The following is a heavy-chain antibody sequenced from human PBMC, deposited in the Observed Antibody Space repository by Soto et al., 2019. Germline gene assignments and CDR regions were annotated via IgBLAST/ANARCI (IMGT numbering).Heavy chain of an antibody. CDR3: AHAMIYFTGGRCSTWFES. CDR2: IYWDDDK. D-gene: IGHD2-8*02. CDR1: GFSLSTHGVG. J-gene: IGHJ5*01. Sequence: QITLKESGPTLVKPTQTLTLTCTFSGFSLSTHGVGVGWVRKPARKALEWLALIYWDDDKRSSASLNSRLTITKDTAKNQVVLTMTNMDPVDRATYYSAHAMIYFTGGRCSTWFESWGQGTLVTVSS. V-gene: IGHV2-5*02.